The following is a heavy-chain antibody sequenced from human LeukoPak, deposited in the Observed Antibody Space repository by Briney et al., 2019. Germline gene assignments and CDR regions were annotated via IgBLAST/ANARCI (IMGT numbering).Heavy chain of an antibody. CDR1: GYTITGYY. V-gene: IGHV1-18*04. Sequence: ASVKVSCKASGYTITGYYMHWVRQAPGQGLEWMGWISAYNGNTNYAQNLQGRVTMTTDTSTSTAYMELRSLRSDDTAVYYCARGSLAVASTLDYWGQGTLVTVSS. D-gene: IGHD6-19*01. J-gene: IGHJ4*02. CDR2: ISAYNGNT. CDR3: ARGSLAVASTLDY.